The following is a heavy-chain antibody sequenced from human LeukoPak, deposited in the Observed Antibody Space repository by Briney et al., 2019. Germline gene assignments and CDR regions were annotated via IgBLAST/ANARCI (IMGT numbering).Heavy chain of an antibody. CDR2: IGTAGDT. V-gene: IGHV3-13*01. CDR3: ARTTMMDAFDI. D-gene: IGHD3-22*01. CDR1: GFTFSSYD. J-gene: IGHJ3*02. Sequence: GGSLRLSCAASGFTFSSYDMHWVRQATGRGLEWVSAIGTAGDTYYPGSVKGRFTISRENAKNSLYLQMNSLRAGDTAVYYCARTTMMDAFDIRGQGTMVTVSS.